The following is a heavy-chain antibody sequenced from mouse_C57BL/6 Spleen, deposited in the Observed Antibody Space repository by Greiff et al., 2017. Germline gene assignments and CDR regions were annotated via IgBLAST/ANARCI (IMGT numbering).Heavy chain of an antibody. V-gene: IGHV1-82*01. Sequence: VQLQQSGPELLKPGASVKISCKASGYAFSSSWMNWVKQRPGKGLEWIGRIYPGDGDTNYNGKFKGKATLTADKASSTAYMQLSSLTSEESAVYFCASSPDWGQGTTLTVSS. J-gene: IGHJ2*01. CDR1: GYAFSSSW. CDR2: IYPGDGDT. CDR3: ASSPD.